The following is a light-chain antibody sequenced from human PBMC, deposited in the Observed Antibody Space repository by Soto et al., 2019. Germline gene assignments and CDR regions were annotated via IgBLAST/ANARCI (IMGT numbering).Light chain of an antibody. V-gene: IGKV4-1*01. CDR3: QQYYTSPTWT. CDR1: QSIFYSSNNKNY. J-gene: IGKJ1*01. Sequence: DIVMTQSPDSLAVSLGERATINCKCSQSIFYSSNNKNYLAWYQQKPGQPPKLLIYWASTRESGVPDRFSGSGSETDFTLTISSLQAEDVAIYYSQQYYTSPTWTFGQGTKVEIK. CDR2: WAS.